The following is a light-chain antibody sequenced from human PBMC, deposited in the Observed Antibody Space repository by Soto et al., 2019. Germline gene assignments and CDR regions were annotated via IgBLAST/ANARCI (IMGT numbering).Light chain of an antibody. CDR1: RSGSNNY. J-gene: IGKJ4*01. V-gene: IGKV3-20*01. Sequence: EIVLTQAPGTLSLSPGERATLSCRASRSGSNNYLAWYQQKRGQAPRLLSYDTSSRATGIPDRFSGTGSATESTPLITRLELQDFAAYYCKQYANSPHLNLGGGTKVEIK. CDR2: DTS. CDR3: KQYANSPHLN.